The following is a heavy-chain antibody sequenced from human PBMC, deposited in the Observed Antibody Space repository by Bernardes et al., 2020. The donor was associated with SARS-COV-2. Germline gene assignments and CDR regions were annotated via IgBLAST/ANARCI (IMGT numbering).Heavy chain of an antibody. D-gene: IGHD5-18*01. CDR1: GFSFSRNA. Sequence: GGSLRLSCAASGFSFSRNAMTWVRQAPGKGLEWVSGISASGGSTYYADSVKGRFTISRDNSNNTLYLEMNSLKADDTAIYFCAKCIQGSYAMDVWGQGTTVTVSS. V-gene: IGHV3-23*01. CDR2: ISASGGST. J-gene: IGHJ6*02. CDR3: AKCIQGSYAMDV.